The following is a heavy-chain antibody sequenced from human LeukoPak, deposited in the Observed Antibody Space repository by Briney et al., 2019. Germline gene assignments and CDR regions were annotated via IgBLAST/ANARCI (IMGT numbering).Heavy chain of an antibody. D-gene: IGHD3-22*01. Sequence: GGSLRLSCAASGINFSGYSVHWVRQAPGKGLEWVSYISGSSRTIYYADSVKGRFTISRDNAKNSLHLQINSLRDEDTAVYYCAIRGYYDTTYAYDFHAMDVWGQGTAVTVSS. CDR2: ISGSSRTI. J-gene: IGHJ6*02. CDR1: GINFSGYS. V-gene: IGHV3-48*02. CDR3: AIRGYYDTTYAYDFHAMDV.